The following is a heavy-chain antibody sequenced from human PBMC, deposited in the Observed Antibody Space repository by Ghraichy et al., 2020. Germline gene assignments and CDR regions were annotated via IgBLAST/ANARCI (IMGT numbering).Heavy chain of an antibody. CDR1: GFTFSSYA. Sequence: GGSLRLSCAASGFTFSSYAMSWVRQAPGKGLEWVSAISGSGGSTYYADSVKGRFTISRDNSKNTLYLQMNSLRAEDTAVYYCAKGDAMIVVVIPLGGVDYWGQGTLVTVSS. J-gene: IGHJ4*02. CDR2: ISGSGGST. CDR3: AKGDAMIVVVIPLGGVDY. V-gene: IGHV3-23*01. D-gene: IGHD3-22*01.